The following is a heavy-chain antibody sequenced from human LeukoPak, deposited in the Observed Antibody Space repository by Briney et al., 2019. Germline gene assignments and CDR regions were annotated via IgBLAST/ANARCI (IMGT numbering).Heavy chain of an antibody. J-gene: IGHJ5*02. CDR1: GGSFSGYY. CDR3: ARATVTTGSRIKDWFDP. V-gene: IGHV4-59*10. D-gene: IGHD4-17*01. Sequence: SETLSLTCAVYGGSFSGYYWSWIRQPAGKGLEWIGRIYTSGSTNYNPSLKSRVTMSVDTSKNQFSLKLSSVTAADTAVYYCARATVTTGSRIKDWFDPWGQGTLVTVSS. CDR2: IYTSGST.